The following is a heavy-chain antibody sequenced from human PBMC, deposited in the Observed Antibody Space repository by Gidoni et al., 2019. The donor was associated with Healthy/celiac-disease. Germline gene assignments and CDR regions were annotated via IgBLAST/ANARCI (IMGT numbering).Heavy chain of an antibody. Sequence: EVQLVESGGGLVQPGGSLRLSCAASGFTFSSYSMNWVRQAPGKGLEVVSYISSSSSTIYYADSVKGRFTISRDNAKNSLYLQMNSLRAEDTAVYYCARVGGEMATTLDYWGQGTLVTVSS. CDR3: ARVGGEMATTLDY. D-gene: IGHD5-12*01. J-gene: IGHJ4*02. V-gene: IGHV3-48*01. CDR1: GFTFSSYS. CDR2: ISSSSSTI.